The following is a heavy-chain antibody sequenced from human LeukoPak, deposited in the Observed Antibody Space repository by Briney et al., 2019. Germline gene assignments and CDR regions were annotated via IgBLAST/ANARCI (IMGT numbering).Heavy chain of an antibody. J-gene: IGHJ4*02. CDR1: GITFSTFA. D-gene: IGHD6-19*01. Sequence: GGSLILSCAASGITFSTFAMSWVRQAPGRGLEGVSMISGGGDRTYYAESVKGRFTISRDNSKNTLYLQMNSLRAEDTAVYYCAKGPPTSSGLDYWGQGTLVTVSS. CDR3: AKGPPTSSGLDY. V-gene: IGHV3-23*01. CDR2: ISGGGDRT.